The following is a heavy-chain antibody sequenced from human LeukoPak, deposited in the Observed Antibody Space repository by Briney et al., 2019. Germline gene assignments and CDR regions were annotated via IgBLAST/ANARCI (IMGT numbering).Heavy chain of an antibody. CDR2: IYTGGNI. J-gene: IGHJ4*02. CDR1: GGSISFYY. V-gene: IGHV4-4*07. CDR3: ARDSRYYDFWSGYVDY. D-gene: IGHD3-3*01. Sequence: SETLSLTCTVSGGSISFYYWTWIRQSAGKGLEWIGRIYTGGNINYNPSLKSRATLSIDTSKNQFSLMLTSVTAADTAVYYCARDSRYYDFWSGYVDYWGQGILVTVSS.